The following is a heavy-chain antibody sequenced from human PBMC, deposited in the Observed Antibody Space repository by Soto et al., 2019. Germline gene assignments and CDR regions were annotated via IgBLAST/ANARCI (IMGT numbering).Heavy chain of an antibody. CDR2: INHSGST. Sequence: PSETLSLTCAVYGGSFSGYYWSWIRQPPGKGLEWIGEINHSGSTNYNPSLKSRVTISVDTSKNQFSLKLSSVTAADTAVYYCARGSNTAMVTFYIDYWGQGILVTVSS. D-gene: IGHD5-18*01. J-gene: IGHJ4*02. V-gene: IGHV4-34*01. CDR1: GGSFSGYY. CDR3: ARGSNTAMVTFYIDY.